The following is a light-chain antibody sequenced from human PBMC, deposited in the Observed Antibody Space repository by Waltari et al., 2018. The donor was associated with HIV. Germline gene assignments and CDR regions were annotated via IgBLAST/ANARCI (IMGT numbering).Light chain of an antibody. V-gene: IGLV2-14*01. Sequence: QSALTQPASVSGSPGQSITISCTGTSSDVLRYKSVSWYQHLPGKAPKLMIYEVTNRPSGVSDRFSGSKSGNTASLTISGLQAEDEADYYCSSYTTDSTLVFGAGTKLTVL. J-gene: IGLJ3*02. CDR1: SSDVLRYKS. CDR3: SSYTTDSTLV. CDR2: EVT.